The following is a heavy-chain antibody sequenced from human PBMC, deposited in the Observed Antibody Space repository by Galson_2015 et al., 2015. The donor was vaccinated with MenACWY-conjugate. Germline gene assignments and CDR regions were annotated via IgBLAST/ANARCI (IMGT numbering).Heavy chain of an antibody. CDR3: ARGPGGHSFSYRDDFDY. CDR2: LYYSGST. D-gene: IGHD5-18*01. J-gene: IGHJ4*02. CDR1: GASIKDTNYF. V-gene: IGHV4-39*07. Sequence: ETLSLTCSVSGASIKDTNYFWGWIRQPTGKGLEWIGSLYYSGSTSDNPSLKGRVTISVNTSKNQCSLKLTSVSAADTAVYFCARGPGGHSFSYRDDFDYWGQGALVTVS.